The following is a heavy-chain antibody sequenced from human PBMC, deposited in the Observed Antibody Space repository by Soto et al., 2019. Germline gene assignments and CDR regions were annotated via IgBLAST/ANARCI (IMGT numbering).Heavy chain of an antibody. V-gene: IGHV3-49*03. D-gene: IGHD6-13*01. J-gene: IGHJ1*01. CDR3: TREHIAAAGMLYFQH. Sequence: GGSLRLSCTASGFTFGDYAMSWFRQAPGKGLEWVGFIRSKAYGGTTEYAASVKGRFTISRDDSKSIAYLQMNSLKTEDTAVYYCTREHIAAAGMLYFQHWGQGTLVTVSS. CDR1: GFTFGDYA. CDR2: IRSKAYGGTT.